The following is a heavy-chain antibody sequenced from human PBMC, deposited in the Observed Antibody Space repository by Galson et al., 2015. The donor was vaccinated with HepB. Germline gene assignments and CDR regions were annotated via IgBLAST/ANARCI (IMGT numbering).Heavy chain of an antibody. CDR3: ATDPAVAGSFDY. CDR2: FDPEDGET. V-gene: IGHV1-24*01. D-gene: IGHD6-19*01. CDR1: GYTLTELS. J-gene: IGHJ4*02. Sequence: CKVSGYTLTELSMHWVRQAPGKGLEWMGGFDPEDGETIYAQKFQGRVTMTEDTSTDTAYMELSSLRSEDTAVYYCATDPAVAGSFDYWGQGTLVTVSS.